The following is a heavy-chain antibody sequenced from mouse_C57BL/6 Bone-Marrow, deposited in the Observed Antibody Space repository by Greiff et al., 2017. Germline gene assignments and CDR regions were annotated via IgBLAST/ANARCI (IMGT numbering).Heavy chain of an antibody. CDR1: EYEFPSYD. CDR3: ARHSPCGFHWYFDV. Sequence: EVKLVESGGGLVQPGESLKLSCESTEYEFPSYDMSWVRQTPEKRLELVAAINSDGGSTYYTDTMERRFIFSRDTTKNTLYLQMSRLRSEDTALYYCARHSPCGFHWYFDVWGTGTTVTVSS. CDR2: INSDGGST. J-gene: IGHJ1*03. V-gene: IGHV5-2*01. D-gene: IGHD1-1*02.